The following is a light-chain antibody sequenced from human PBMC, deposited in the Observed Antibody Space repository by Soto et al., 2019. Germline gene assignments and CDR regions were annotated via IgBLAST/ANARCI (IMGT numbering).Light chain of an antibody. Sequence: DIQMTQSPSSVSASVGDRVTITCRASQGISSRLAWYQQKPGKAPNLLIYAASSLQSGVPSRFSGSGSETDFTLTIGSMQPEDFANYYCQQSNSFPLTFGGGNKVEIK. CDR1: QGISSR. V-gene: IGKV1-12*01. CDR2: AAS. J-gene: IGKJ4*01. CDR3: QQSNSFPLT.